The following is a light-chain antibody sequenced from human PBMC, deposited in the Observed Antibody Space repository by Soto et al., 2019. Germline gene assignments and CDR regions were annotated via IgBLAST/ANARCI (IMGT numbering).Light chain of an antibody. CDR1: SGHSNYA. CDR2: LNSDGSH. CDR3: QNWGSGIVV. Sequence: QPVLTQSPSASASLGASVKLTCTLSSGHSNYAIAWHQQQSEKGPRYLMKLNSDGSHSKGDGIPDRFSGSSSGAERYLTISRLQSEDEANYYCQNWGSGIVVFGGGTKLTVL. V-gene: IGLV4-69*01. J-gene: IGLJ2*01.